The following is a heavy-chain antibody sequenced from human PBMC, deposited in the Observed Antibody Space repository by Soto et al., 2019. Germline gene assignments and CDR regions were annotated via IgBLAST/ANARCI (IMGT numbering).Heavy chain of an antibody. V-gene: IGHV2-5*02. D-gene: IGHD2-8*01. CDR1: GFSLSTSGVG. CDR3: ALSPYCTNGVCYNSPVYYFDY. J-gene: IGHJ4*02. CDR2: IYWDDDK. Sequence: QITLKESGPTLVKPTQTLTLTCTFSGFSLSTSGVGVGWIRQPPGKALEWLALIYWDDDKRYSPSLKSRLTITKDTSKNQVVLTITNMDPVDTATYYCALSPYCTNGVCYNSPVYYFDYWGQGTLVTVSS.